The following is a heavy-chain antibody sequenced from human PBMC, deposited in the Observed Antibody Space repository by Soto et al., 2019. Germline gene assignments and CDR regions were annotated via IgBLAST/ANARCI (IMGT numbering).Heavy chain of an antibody. CDR3: ARWWNDEEWVETIDV. V-gene: IGHV3-33*01. CDR1: GFIFSDYG. CDR2: IYYDGSNE. D-gene: IGHD1-1*01. Sequence: QVQLVESGGAVVQPGRSLRLACETSGFIFSDYGMHWVRQAPGKGLEWVAVIYYDGSNEHYSDSVRGRFTISRDNSKNILYLQMNSLRAEETAIYYCARWWNDEEWVETIDVWVQVTTVTVST. J-gene: IGHJ6*01.